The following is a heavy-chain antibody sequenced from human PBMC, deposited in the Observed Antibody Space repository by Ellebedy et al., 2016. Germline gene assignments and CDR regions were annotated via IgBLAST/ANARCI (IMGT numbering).Heavy chain of an antibody. Sequence: GGSLRLXXAASGFIFSTSWMSWVRQAPGKGLEWVGRIKSKTDGGTTDYAAPVKGRFTISRDDSKNTLYLQMNSLKTEDTAVYYCTTGAEDGLGYYYGMDVWGQGTTVTVSS. CDR3: TTGAEDGLGYYYGMDV. V-gene: IGHV3-15*01. J-gene: IGHJ6*02. CDR2: IKSKTDGGTT. D-gene: IGHD3/OR15-3a*01. CDR1: GFIFSTSW.